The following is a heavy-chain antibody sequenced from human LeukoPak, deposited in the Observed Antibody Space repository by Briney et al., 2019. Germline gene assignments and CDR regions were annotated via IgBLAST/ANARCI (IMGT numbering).Heavy chain of an antibody. CDR2: ISGSGGST. D-gene: IGHD2-15*01. Sequence: GGSLRLSCAASGFTFSSYAMSWVRQAPGKGLEWVSDISGSGGSTYYADSVKGRFTISRDNSKNTLNLQMNSLRAEDTAVYYCAKTGYCSGGSCDYWGQGTLVTVSS. V-gene: IGHV3-23*01. CDR3: AKTGYCSGGSCDY. J-gene: IGHJ4*02. CDR1: GFTFSSYA.